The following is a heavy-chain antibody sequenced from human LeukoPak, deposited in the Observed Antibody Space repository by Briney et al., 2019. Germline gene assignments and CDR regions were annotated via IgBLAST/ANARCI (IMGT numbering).Heavy chain of an antibody. CDR2: INHSGST. Sequence: SETLSLTCAVYGGSFSGYYWSWIRQPPGKGLEWIGEINHSGSTNYNPSLMSRVTISVDTSKNQFSLKLSSVTAADTAVYYCARARVRPAAYYYYYYGMDVWGQGTTVTVSS. J-gene: IGHJ6*02. D-gene: IGHD3-10*01. CDR3: ARARVRPAAYYYYYYGMDV. CDR1: GGSFSGYY. V-gene: IGHV4-34*01.